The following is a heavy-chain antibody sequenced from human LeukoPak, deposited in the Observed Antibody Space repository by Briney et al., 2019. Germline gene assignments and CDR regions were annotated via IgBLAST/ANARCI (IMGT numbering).Heavy chain of an antibody. J-gene: IGHJ4*02. Sequence: ASVKVSCKGSGGTFSSYAISWVRQAPGQGLEWMGGIIPIFGTANYAQKFQGRVTITTDESTSTAYMGLSSLRSEDTAVCYCASLGYCSGGSCYFWGQGTLVTVSS. CDR1: GGTFSSYA. V-gene: IGHV1-69*05. CDR2: IIPIFGTA. D-gene: IGHD2-15*01. CDR3: ASLGYCSGGSCYF.